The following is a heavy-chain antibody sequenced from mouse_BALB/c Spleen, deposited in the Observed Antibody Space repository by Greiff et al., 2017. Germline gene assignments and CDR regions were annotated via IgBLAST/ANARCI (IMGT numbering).Heavy chain of an antibody. CDR2: IRSKSNNYAT. CDR3: VREGNYGKYYYAMDY. CDR1: GFTFNTYA. V-gene: IGHV10-3*03. J-gene: IGHJ4*01. D-gene: IGHD2-1*01. Sequence: DAGGGLVQPKGSLKLSCAASGFTFNTYAMHWVCQAPGKGLEWVARIRSKSNNYATYYADSVKDRFTISRDDSQSMLYLQMNNLKTEDTAMYYCVREGNYGKYYYAMDYWGQGTSVTVSS.